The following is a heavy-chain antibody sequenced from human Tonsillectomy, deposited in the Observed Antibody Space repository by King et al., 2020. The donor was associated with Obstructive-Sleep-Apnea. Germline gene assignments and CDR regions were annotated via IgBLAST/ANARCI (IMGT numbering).Heavy chain of an antibody. CDR2: MYYSGNT. J-gene: IGHJ4*02. CDR1: ADSISNYY. CDR3: ARHRGVEDYGGYGDYFDY. V-gene: IGHV4-59*08. D-gene: IGHD5-12*01. Sequence: QLQESGPGLVKPSETLSLTCTVSADSISNYYWSWIRQPPGKGLEWIGYMYYSGNTNYNPSLKSRVTISVDTSKIQFSLRLISVTAADTAVYYCARHRGVEDYGGYGDYFDYWGQGTLVTVSS.